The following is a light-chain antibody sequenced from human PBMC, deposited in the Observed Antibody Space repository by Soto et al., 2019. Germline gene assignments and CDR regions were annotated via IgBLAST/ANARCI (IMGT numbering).Light chain of an antibody. V-gene: IGKV3-11*01. CDR2: DAS. CDR1: QSVSTY. J-gene: IGKJ4*01. CDR3: QQRSNWPLT. Sequence: EIVLTQSPATLSLSPGERATLSCRASQSVSTYLAWYQQKPGQAPRLLIYDASNRATGIPARFSGSGSGTDFTLTSSSLEPEAFAIYFCQQRSNWPLTFGGGTKVEIK.